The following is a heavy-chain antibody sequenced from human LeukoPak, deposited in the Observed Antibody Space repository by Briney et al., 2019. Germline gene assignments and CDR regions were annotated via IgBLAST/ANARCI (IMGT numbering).Heavy chain of an antibody. D-gene: IGHD2-2*01. CDR2: TYYRSTWYN. CDR1: GDSVSSNSVT. CDR3: ARRLTQYDCFDP. J-gene: IGHJ5*02. V-gene: IGHV6-1*01. Sequence: SQTLSLTCAISGDSVSSNSVTWNWIRQSPSRGLEWLGRTYYRSTWYNDYAVSARGRITVDPDTSKNQFSLHLNSVTPEDTAVYYCARRLTQYDCFDPWGQGILVTVSS.